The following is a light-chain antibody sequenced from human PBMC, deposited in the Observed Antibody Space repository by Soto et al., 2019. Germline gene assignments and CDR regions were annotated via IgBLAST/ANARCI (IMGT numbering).Light chain of an antibody. CDR3: QQCYSSPST. CDR1: QSIS. J-gene: IGKJ4*01. Sequence: DIQMTQSPSSLSASLGDRVTITCRTSQSISLNWYQQKPGKAPKHLIYAASSLQSGIPSRFSGSGSGTDFTLTISSLQPEDFATYYCQQCYSSPSTFGGGTKVEIK. CDR2: AAS. V-gene: IGKV1-39*01.